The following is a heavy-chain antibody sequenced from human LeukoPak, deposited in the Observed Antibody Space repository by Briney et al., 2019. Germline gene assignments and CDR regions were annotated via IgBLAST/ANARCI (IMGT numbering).Heavy chain of an antibody. J-gene: IGHJ4*02. CDR3: AKDPTFDGDYYDSSGLVDY. D-gene: IGHD3-22*01. V-gene: IGHV3-23*01. CDR2: ISGSSGST. CDR1: GFTFSSYA. Sequence: GGSLRLSCAASGFTFSSYAMSWVRQAPGKGLEWVSSISGSSGSTYYADSAKGRFTISRDNSKNTLYLQMNSLRAEDTAVYYCAKDPTFDGDYYDSSGLVDYWGQGILVTVSS.